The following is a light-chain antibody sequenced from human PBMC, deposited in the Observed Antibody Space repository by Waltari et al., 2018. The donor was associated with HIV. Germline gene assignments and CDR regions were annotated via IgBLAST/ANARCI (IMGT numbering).Light chain of an antibody. J-gene: IGKJ1*01. Sequence: DTAFPQSPGTLSLSPGEAAIFSCRTSQPVSSSHLGWYQQKPGQAPRLLVYGASTRAAGIPDRFSGSGSGADFTLSISRLEPEDFAVYYCHQYGSSPETFGQGTKV. CDR2: GAS. CDR1: QPVSSSH. CDR3: HQYGSSPET. V-gene: IGKV3-20*01.